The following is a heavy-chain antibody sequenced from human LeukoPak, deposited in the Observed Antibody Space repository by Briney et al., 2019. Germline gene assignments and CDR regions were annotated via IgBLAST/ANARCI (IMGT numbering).Heavy chain of an antibody. V-gene: IGHV1-2*06. Sequence: GASVKVSCKTSGYAFTGYYVHWVRQAPGQGLEWTGRITPNSGDTIYAQKFQGRATMTRDTSISAAYMELSSLTSDDTAIYYCARESHYYYYYMDVWGKGTTVTVSS. CDR3: ARESHYYYYYMDV. CDR2: ITPNSGDT. J-gene: IGHJ6*03. CDR1: GYAFTGYY.